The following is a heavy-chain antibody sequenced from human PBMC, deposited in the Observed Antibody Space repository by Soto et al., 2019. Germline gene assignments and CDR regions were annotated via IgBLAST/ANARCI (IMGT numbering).Heavy chain of an antibody. Sequence: GASVKVSCKVSGYTLTELSMHWVRQAPGKGLEWMGGFDPEDGETIYAQKFQGRVTMTEDTSTDTAYMELSSLRSEDTAVYYCATAKITLVRGVPRINWFDPWGQGTLVPVSS. D-gene: IGHD3-10*01. J-gene: IGHJ5*02. CDR3: ATAKITLVRGVPRINWFDP. CDR1: GYTLTELS. V-gene: IGHV1-24*01. CDR2: FDPEDGET.